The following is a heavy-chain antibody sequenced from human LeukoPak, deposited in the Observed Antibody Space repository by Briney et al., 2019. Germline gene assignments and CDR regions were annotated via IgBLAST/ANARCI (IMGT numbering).Heavy chain of an antibody. J-gene: IGHJ4*02. CDR2: IKQDGSEK. D-gene: IGHD4-17*01. V-gene: IGHV3-7*01. CDR1: GFTFSSYW. Sequence: PGGSLRLSCAASGFTFSSYWMSWVRQAPGKGLEWVANIKQDGSEKYYVDSVKGRFTISRDNAKNSLYLQMNSLRAEDTAVYYCARDEDDYGDCGGYDYWGQGTLVTVSS. CDR3: ARDEDDYGDCGGYDY.